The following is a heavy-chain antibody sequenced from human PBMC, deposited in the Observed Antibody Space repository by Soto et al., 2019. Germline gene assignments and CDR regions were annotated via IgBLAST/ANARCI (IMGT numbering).Heavy chain of an antibody. CDR2: VSGSGIST. D-gene: IGHD2-2*03. CDR1: GFAFSSYA. J-gene: IGHJ6*02. Sequence: PGGSLRLSCAASGFAFSSYAMSWVSQAPGKGLEWISAVSGSGISTYYADSVKGQFTISIDNPKNTLYLQMNSLRAEDTAVYYCAKMDKRGYYYYGMDVGGQGTTVTVSS. CDR3: AKMDKRGYYYYGMDV. V-gene: IGHV3-23*01.